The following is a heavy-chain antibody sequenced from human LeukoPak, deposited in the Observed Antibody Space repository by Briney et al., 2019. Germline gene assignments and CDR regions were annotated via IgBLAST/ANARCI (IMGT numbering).Heavy chain of an antibody. V-gene: IGHV3-7*01. CDR1: GFTFSSYW. D-gene: IGHD5-18*01. CDR2: IKQDGSEK. Sequence: GGSLRLSRAASGFTFSSYWMSWVRQAPGKGLEWVANIKQDGSEKYYVDSVKGRFTISRDNAKNSLYLQMNSLRAEDTAVYYCARDRIQLWSNHDAFDIWGQGTMVTVSS. CDR3: ARDRIQLWSNHDAFDI. J-gene: IGHJ3*02.